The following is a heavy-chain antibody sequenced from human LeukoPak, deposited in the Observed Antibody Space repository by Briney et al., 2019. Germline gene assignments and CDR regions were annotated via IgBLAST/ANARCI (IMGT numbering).Heavy chain of an antibody. D-gene: IGHD3-22*01. CDR1: GFTFSSYA. Sequence: PGGSLRLSCAASGFTFSSYAMSWVRQAPGKGLEWVSAISGSGGSTYYADSMKGRFTISRDNSKNTLYLQMNSLRAEDTAVYYCAKDQHSSGYYYHYWGQGTLVTVSS. CDR2: ISGSGGST. CDR3: AKDQHSSGYYYHY. J-gene: IGHJ4*02. V-gene: IGHV3-23*01.